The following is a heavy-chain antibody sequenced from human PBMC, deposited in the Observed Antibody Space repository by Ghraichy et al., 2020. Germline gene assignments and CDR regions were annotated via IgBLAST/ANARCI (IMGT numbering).Heavy chain of an antibody. CDR1: GYTFISYG. V-gene: IGHV1-18*01. J-gene: IGHJ3*02. CDR3: ARSTVTTWYDAFDI. Sequence: ASVKVSCKASGYTFISYGISWKRQAPGQGLEWKGWISAYNGNTNYAQKLQGRVTMTTDTSTSTAYMELRSLRSDDTAVYYCARSTVTTWYDAFDIWGQGTMVTVSS. D-gene: IGHD4-17*01. CDR2: ISAYNGNT.